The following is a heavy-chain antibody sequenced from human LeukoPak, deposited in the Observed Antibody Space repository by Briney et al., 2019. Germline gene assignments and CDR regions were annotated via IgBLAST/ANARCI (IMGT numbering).Heavy chain of an antibody. CDR2: IYSDNT. J-gene: IGHJ4*02. Sequence: PGGALRLSCTVSGFTVSSNSMSWVRQAPGKGLEWVSFIYSDNTHYSDSVKGRFTISRDNSKNTLYLQMNSLRAEDTAVYFCVRGGLPGGFDFWGQGILVTVSS. V-gene: IGHV3-53*01. CDR1: GFTVSSNS. CDR3: VRGGLPGGFDF. D-gene: IGHD1-14*01.